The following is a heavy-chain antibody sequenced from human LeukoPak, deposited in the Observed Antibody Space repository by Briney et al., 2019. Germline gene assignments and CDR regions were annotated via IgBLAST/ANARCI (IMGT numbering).Heavy chain of an antibody. D-gene: IGHD6-19*01. CDR2: ITGRSDKT. V-gene: IGHV3-23*01. CDR3: AKGGWLDD. Sequence: GGSLRLSCEASGFNFNKYDMTWARQAPGKGLEWVSTITGRSDKTYYTDSVKGRFVTSRDNSKHTLYLQMNSLRAEDTALYYCAKGGWLDDLGQGALVTVSS. CDR1: GFNFNKYD. J-gene: IGHJ4*02.